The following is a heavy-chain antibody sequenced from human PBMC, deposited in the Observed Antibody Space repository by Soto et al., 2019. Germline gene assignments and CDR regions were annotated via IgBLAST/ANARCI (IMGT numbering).Heavy chain of an antibody. Sequence: GESLKISCKGSGYSFTSYWIGWVRQMPGKGLEWMGIIYPGDSDTRYSPSFQGQVTISADKSISTAYLQWSSLKASDTAMYYCARRTGSSGDVWFYYYYGMDVWGQGTTVTVSS. CDR1: GYSFTSYW. D-gene: IGHD6-19*01. CDR2: IYPGDSDT. CDR3: ARRTGSSGDVWFYYYYGMDV. V-gene: IGHV5-51*01. J-gene: IGHJ6*02.